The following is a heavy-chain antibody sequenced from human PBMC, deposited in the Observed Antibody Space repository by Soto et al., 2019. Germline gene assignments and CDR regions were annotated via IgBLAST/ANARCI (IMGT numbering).Heavy chain of an antibody. CDR2: IYYSGST. Sequence: SETLSLTCTVSGGSISSGDYYWSWIRQPPGKGLEWIGYIYYSGSTYYNPSLKSRVTISVDTSKNQFSLKLSSVTAADTAVYYCARGSGGYDFRSGYLSRGMDVWGQGTPVTVYS. D-gene: IGHD3-3*01. CDR3: ARGSGGYDFRSGYLSRGMDV. J-gene: IGHJ6*02. CDR1: GGSISSGDYY. V-gene: IGHV4-30-4*01.